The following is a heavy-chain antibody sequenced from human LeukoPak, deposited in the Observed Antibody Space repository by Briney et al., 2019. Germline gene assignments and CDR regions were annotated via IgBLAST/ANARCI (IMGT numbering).Heavy chain of an antibody. D-gene: IGHD2-15*01. J-gene: IGHJ1*01. CDR2: ISNTGGST. CDR1: GFSFNTYA. Sequence: GGSLRLSCAASGFSFNTYAMSWVRQAPGMGLELVSAISNTGGSTYYADSVKGRFTISRDKSKNTLSLQMNSLRAEDTAVYYCAQQVGYCSSGSCYFTYWGQGTLVTVSS. CDR3: AQQVGYCSSGSCYFTY. V-gene: IGHV3-23*01.